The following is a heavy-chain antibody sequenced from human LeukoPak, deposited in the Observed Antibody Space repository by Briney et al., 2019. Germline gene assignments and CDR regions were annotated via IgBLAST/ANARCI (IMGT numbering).Heavy chain of an antibody. Sequence: GGSLRLSCAASGFTFSSYTMNWVRQPPGKGLEWVSNIGTSSTTIYYADSVKGRFTISRDNAKNSLYLQMNSLRAEDTAVYYCARALDYGGSPFDYWGQGTLVTVSS. J-gene: IGHJ4*02. V-gene: IGHV3-48*01. D-gene: IGHD4-23*01. CDR1: GFTFSSYT. CDR2: IGTSSTTI. CDR3: ARALDYGGSPFDY.